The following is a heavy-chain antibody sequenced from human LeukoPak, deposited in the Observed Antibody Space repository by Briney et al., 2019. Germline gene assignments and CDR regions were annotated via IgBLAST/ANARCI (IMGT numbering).Heavy chain of an antibody. D-gene: IGHD3-3*01. Sequence: PSETLSLTCTVSGGSISSYYWSWIRQPPGKGLEWIGYIYYSGSTYYNPSLKSRVTISVDRSKNQFSLKLSSVTAADTGVYYCARFQDFWSGFDYWGQGTLVTVSS. V-gene: IGHV4-59*12. CDR2: IYYSGST. J-gene: IGHJ4*02. CDR3: ARFQDFWSGFDY. CDR1: GGSISSYY.